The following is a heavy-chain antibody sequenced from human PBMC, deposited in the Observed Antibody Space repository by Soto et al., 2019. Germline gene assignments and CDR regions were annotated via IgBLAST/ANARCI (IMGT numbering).Heavy chain of an antibody. Sequence: ASVKVSCKASGGTFSSYTISWVRQAPGQGLEWMGRIIPILGIANYAQKFQGRVTITADKSTSTAYMELSSLRSEDTAVYYCARDHYCSGGSCYFDYWGQGTLVTVSS. CDR2: IIPILGIA. CDR1: GGTFSSYT. D-gene: IGHD2-15*01. J-gene: IGHJ4*02. V-gene: IGHV1-69*04. CDR3: ARDHYCSGGSCYFDY.